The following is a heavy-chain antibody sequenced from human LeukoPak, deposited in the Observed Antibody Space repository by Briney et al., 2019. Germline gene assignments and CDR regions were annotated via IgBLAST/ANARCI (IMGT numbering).Heavy chain of an antibody. D-gene: IGHD4-17*01. CDR1: GFSFNNAW. CDR2: IKSTRDGGTS. CDR3: TRGSNYGDYEPRDY. Sequence: GGSLRLSCVGSGFSFNNAWVTWVRQAPGKGLEWVGRIKSTRDGGTSNCAEPVKGRFTISRDDSKNTVFLQMNSLKTEDTGVYYCTRGSNYGDYEPRDYWGQGTLVTVSS. V-gene: IGHV3-15*01. J-gene: IGHJ4*02.